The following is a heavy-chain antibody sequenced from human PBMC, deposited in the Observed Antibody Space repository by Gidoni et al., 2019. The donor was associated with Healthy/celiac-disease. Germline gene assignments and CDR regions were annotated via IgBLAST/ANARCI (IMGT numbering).Heavy chain of an antibody. CDR1: GFTFSSYS. Sequence: EVQLVESGGGLVTPGGSLRLSCAASGFTFSSYSMNWVRQAPGKGLEWVSSISSSSSYIYYADSVKGRFTISRDNAKNSLYLQMNSLRAEDTAVYYCATETPEYYDFWSGYYWGQGTLVTVSS. D-gene: IGHD3-3*01. CDR2: ISSSSSYI. CDR3: ATETPEYYDFWSGYY. J-gene: IGHJ4*02. V-gene: IGHV3-21*01.